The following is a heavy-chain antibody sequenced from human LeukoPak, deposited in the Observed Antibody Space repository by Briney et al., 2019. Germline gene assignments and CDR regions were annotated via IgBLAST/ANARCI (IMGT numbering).Heavy chain of an antibody. CDR3: ARDVAAAGTCLIDY. J-gene: IGHJ4*02. V-gene: IGHV4-34*01. Sequence: SETLSLTCAVYGGSFSGYYWSWIRQPPGKGLEWIGEINHSGSTNYNPSLKSRVTISVDTSKNQFSLKLSSVTAADTAVYYCARDVAAAGTCLIDYWGQGTLVTVSS. CDR1: GGSFSGYY. CDR2: INHSGST. D-gene: IGHD6-13*01.